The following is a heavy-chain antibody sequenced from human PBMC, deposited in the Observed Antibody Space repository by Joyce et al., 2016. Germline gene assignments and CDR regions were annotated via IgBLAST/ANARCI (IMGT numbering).Heavy chain of an antibody. CDR1: GSTFSSSS. Sequence: QLVESGGGVVKAGGSLRLSCEASGSTFSSSSMSWFRQATGKGREWVAAISATSYYIFHAETVRGRFTVSRDNAKKTLYLQMNSLRAEDSAVFYCARGGISYYYAMDVWGQGTTVTVSS. J-gene: IGHJ6*02. CDR3: ARGGISYYYAMDV. D-gene: IGHD3-16*01. V-gene: IGHV3-21*01. CDR2: ISATSYYI.